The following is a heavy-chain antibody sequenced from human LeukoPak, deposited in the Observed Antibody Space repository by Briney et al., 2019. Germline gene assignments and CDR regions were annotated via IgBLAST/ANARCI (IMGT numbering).Heavy chain of an antibody. J-gene: IGHJ2*01. CDR2: ISGSGGTT. D-gene: IGHD3-22*01. CDR1: GFTFNSYA. Sequence: PGGSLRLSCAASGFTFNSYAMSWVRQAPGKGLEWVSAISGSGGTTYYADSVKGRFTISRDNSKNTVYLQMNSLRAEDTAVYYCAKIRFYYDSSFDYWYFDLWGRGTLVTVSS. CDR3: AKIRFYYDSSFDYWYFDL. V-gene: IGHV3-23*01.